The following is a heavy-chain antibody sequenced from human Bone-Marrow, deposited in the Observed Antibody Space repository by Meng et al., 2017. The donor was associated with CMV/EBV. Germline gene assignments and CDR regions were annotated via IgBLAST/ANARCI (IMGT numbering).Heavy chain of an antibody. Sequence: GGSLRLSCAASGFTFSSYAMHWVRQAPGKGLEWVAVISYDGSNKYYADSVKGRFTISRDNSKNTLYLQMNSLRAEDTALYYCAKERGYSYGSFDYWGQGTRVTVSS. V-gene: IGHV3-30-3*02. J-gene: IGHJ4*02. CDR1: GFTFSSYA. D-gene: IGHD5-18*01. CDR2: ISYDGSNK. CDR3: AKERGYSYGSFDY.